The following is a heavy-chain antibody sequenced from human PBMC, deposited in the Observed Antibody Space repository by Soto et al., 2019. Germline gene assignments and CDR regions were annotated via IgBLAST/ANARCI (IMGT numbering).Heavy chain of an antibody. J-gene: IGHJ4*02. CDR3: ERDAEGSGSYFGEH. Sequence: QVPLVQSGAEVKKPGTSVKVSCKASGYNFTNYDINWVRQAPGQGPEWLGGMNPNSGNTGYAQKFQGRVTMTRNTSIYTFFMELSSLTSEDTAVYYYERDAEGSGSYFGEHWGQGTLVTVSS. CDR1: GYNFTNYD. D-gene: IGHD3-10*01. CDR2: MNPNSGNT. V-gene: IGHV1-8*01.